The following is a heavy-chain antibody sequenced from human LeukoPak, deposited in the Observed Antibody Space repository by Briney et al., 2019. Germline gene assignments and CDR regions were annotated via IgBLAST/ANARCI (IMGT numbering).Heavy chain of an antibody. V-gene: IGHV1-2*02. Sequence: ASVKVSCKASGYTFTGYYMHWVRQAPGQGLEWMGWINPNSGGTNYAQKFQGRVTMTRDTSIGTAYMELSRLRSDDTAVYYCARQNAAAASDNWFDPWGQGTLVTVSS. CDR2: INPNSGGT. CDR1: GYTFTGYY. D-gene: IGHD6-13*01. J-gene: IGHJ5*02. CDR3: ARQNAAAASDNWFDP.